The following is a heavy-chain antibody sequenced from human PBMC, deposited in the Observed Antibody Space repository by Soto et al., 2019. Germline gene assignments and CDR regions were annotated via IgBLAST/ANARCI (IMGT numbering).Heavy chain of an antibody. Sequence: QVQLQQWGAGLLKPSETLSLTCAVHRGSFNAYSWTWIRQPPGQGLEWIGEIDHSGSTTYNPSPSSRIIKSVDTSKNQFSINVSSMTAADTAVYYCARGLRYSGMDVWGQGTPVTVSS. J-gene: IGHJ6*02. CDR3: ARGLRYSGMDV. CDR2: IDHSGST. CDR1: RGSFNAYS. V-gene: IGHV4-34*02.